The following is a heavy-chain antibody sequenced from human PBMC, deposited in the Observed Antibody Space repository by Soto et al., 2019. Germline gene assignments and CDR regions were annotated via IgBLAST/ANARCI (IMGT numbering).Heavy chain of an antibody. J-gene: IGHJ4*02. V-gene: IGHV1-69*01. CDR3: ARGRQADNRPLYFDH. CDR1: GGTFSNYA. Sequence: QVQLVQSGAEVKKPWSSVRVSCKASGGTFSNYAISWVRHAPGHGLEWMGGFIPIFGTANYALKFQGRVTITAGESTSTAYMELSSMTSEDTDVYYCARGRQADNRPLYFDHWGQGTLVTVSS. CDR2: FIPIFGTA.